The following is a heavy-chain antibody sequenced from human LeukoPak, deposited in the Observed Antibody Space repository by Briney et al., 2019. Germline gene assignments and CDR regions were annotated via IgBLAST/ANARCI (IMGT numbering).Heavy chain of an antibody. Sequence: ASVKDSCKASGYTFTSYYMHWVRQAPGQGLEWMGIINPSGGSTSYAQKFQGRVTMTRDTSTSTVYMELSSMRSEDTAVYYCARVLKVVTPSSWGNYYGMDVWGQGTTVTVSS. CDR2: INPSGGST. D-gene: IGHD4-23*01. CDR3: ARVLKVVTPSSWGNYYGMDV. CDR1: GYTFTSYY. V-gene: IGHV1-46*01. J-gene: IGHJ6*02.